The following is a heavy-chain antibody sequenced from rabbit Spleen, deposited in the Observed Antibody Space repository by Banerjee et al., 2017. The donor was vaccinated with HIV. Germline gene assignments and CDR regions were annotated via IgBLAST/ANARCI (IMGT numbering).Heavy chain of an antibody. Sequence: EESGRGLVKPGASLTLTCKASAFSFSRGYDMCWVRQAPGKGLEWIACINIVTGKSVYASWAKGRFIMSRTSSTTVTLQMTSLTTADMATYFCARDVGIDVYRFSLWGPGTLVTVS. V-gene: IGHV1S40*01. D-gene: IGHD4-2*01. J-gene: IGHJ4*01. CDR1: AFSFSRGYD. CDR2: INIVTGKS. CDR3: ARDVGIDVYRFSL.